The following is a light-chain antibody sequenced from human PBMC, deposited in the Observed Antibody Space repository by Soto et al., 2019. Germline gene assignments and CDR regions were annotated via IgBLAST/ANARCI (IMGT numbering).Light chain of an antibody. CDR1: SSNIGAGYD. V-gene: IGLV1-40*01. CDR3: QSYDSSLSGSRV. J-gene: IGLJ1*01. CDR2: GNS. Sequence: QSVLTQPPSVSGAPGQSVTISCTGGSSNIGAGYDVHWYQQLPGTAPKLLIYGNSNRPSGVPDRFSGSKSGTSGSLAITGLQAEDEADYYCQSYDSSLSGSRVFGSGTKVTVL.